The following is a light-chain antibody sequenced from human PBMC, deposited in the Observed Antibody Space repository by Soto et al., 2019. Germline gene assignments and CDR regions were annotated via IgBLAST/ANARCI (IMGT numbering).Light chain of an antibody. Sequence: DIQMTQSPSTLSATAGDRVTITCRASQSISSWLAWYQHKPGKAPKLLIYDASNLDSGVPSRFSGGGSGTEFSLTISNLQPDDSATYYCQQYNHYWTFGQGTKVDIK. CDR3: QQYNHYWT. J-gene: IGKJ1*01. CDR1: QSISSW. CDR2: DAS. V-gene: IGKV1-5*01.